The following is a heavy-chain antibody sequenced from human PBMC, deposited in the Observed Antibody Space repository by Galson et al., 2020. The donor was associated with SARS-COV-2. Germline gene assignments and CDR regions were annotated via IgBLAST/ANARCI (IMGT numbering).Heavy chain of an antibody. Sequence: GESLKISCAASGFTFSSYGMHWVRQAPGKGLEWVAVIWYDGSNKYYADSVKGRFTISRDNSKNTLYLQMNSLRAEDTAVYYCARDNDIVVVPAALTFDPWGQGTLVTVSS. J-gene: IGHJ5*02. CDR3: ARDNDIVVVPAALTFDP. CDR1: GFTFSSYG. D-gene: IGHD2-2*01. V-gene: IGHV3-33*01. CDR2: IWYDGSNK.